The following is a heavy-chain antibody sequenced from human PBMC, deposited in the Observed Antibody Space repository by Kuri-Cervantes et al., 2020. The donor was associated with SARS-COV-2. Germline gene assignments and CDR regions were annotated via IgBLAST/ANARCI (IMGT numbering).Heavy chain of an antibody. V-gene: IGHV3-7*01. Sequence: ETLSLTCAASGFTFSSYWMSWVRQAPGKGLEWVANIKQDGSEKYYVDSVQGRFTISRDNAKNSLYLQMNSLRAEDTAVYYCARDGYCSSTSCYSYFYYMDVWGKGTTVTVSS. J-gene: IGHJ6*03. CDR3: ARDGYCSSTSCYSYFYYMDV. CDR2: IKQDGSEK. CDR1: GFTFSSYW. D-gene: IGHD2-2*03.